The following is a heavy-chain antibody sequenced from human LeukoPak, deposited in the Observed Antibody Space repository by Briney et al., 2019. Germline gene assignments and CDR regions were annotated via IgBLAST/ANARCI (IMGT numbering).Heavy chain of an antibody. V-gene: IGHV4-4*07. CDR2: NYNSGST. D-gene: IGHD2-2*01. CDR1: GGSISSCF. Sequence: SEPLSLTCTVPGGSISSCFWSWIRQPAGKGLAWIGRNYNSGSTNYNPSLKSRVTMSVDTSKNQFSLKLSSVTAADTAVYYCARDRVVVPAAYYYYYYGMDVWGQGTTVTVSS. CDR3: ARDRVVVPAAYYYYYYGMDV. J-gene: IGHJ6*02.